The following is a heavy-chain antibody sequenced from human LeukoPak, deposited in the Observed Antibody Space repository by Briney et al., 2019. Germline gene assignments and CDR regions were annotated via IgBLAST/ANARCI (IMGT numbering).Heavy chain of an antibody. CDR1: GGSISSYY. CDR3: AGSGGNAFDI. CDR2: IYYNGST. Sequence: SETLSLTCTVSGGSISSYYWSWIRQPPGKGLEWIGCIYYNGSTNYNPSLKSRVTISVDTSKNQFSLKLSSVTAADTAVYYCAGSGGNAFDIWGQGTMVTVSS. J-gene: IGHJ3*02. V-gene: IGHV4-59*08. D-gene: IGHD1-1*01.